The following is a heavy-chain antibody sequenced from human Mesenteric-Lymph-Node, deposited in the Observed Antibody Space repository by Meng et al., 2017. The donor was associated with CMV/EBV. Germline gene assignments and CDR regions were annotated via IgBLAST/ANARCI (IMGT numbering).Heavy chain of an antibody. J-gene: IGHJ4*02. D-gene: IGHD5-12*01. CDR3: ARGQGGYAGYVRDGVDY. CDR1: YIFTTHP. CDR2: IDTNTRNP. V-gene: IGHV7-4-1*02. Sequence: YIFTTHPMSWVRQAPGQGLEWMGWIDTNTRNPTFAQGFTGRFVFSLDTSVNTAYLEISSLKAEDTAVYYCARGQGGYAGYVRDGVDYWGQGTLVTVSS.